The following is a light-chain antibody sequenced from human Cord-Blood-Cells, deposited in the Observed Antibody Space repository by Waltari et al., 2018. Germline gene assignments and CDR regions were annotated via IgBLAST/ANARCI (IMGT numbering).Light chain of an antibody. CDR1: SSDVGGYKY. V-gene: IGLV2-14*01. J-gene: IGLJ1*01. CDR2: EVS. Sequence: QSALTQPASVSGSPGQSITISCTGPSSDVGGYKYVSWYQQHPGKAPKLMIYEVSNRPSGVSNRFSGSKSGNTASLTISGLQAEDEADYYCSSYTSSSTLHVFGTGTKVTVL. CDR3: SSYTSSSTLHV.